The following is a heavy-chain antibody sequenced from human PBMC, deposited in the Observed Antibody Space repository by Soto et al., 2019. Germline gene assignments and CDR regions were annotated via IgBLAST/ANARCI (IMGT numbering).Heavy chain of an antibody. V-gene: IGHV4-59*01. Sequence: SETQSLTSTVSGGNIGSYYWSWIRQPPGKGLEWIGYMYNTGSTIYNPSLKSRVTISVDTSKNQFSLKMNSVTAADTAVYYCARRYGSCFDYWGQGTLVTVSS. CDR1: GGNIGSYY. J-gene: IGHJ4*02. CDR2: MYNTGST. D-gene: IGHD5-18*01. CDR3: ARRYGSCFDY.